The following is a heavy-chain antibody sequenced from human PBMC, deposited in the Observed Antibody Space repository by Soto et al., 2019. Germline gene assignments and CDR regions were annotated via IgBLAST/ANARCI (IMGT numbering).Heavy chain of an antibody. D-gene: IGHD3-22*01. CDR1: GGSISSSSYY. J-gene: IGHJ6*02. CDR2: IYYSGST. CDR3: ARRLYYDSSGFEGGGMDV. V-gene: IGHV4-39*01. Sequence: QLQLQESGPGLVKPSETLSLTCTVSGGSISSSSYYWGWIRQPPGKGLEWFGSIYYSGSTYYNPSLKSRVTISVDTSKNQFSLKRSSVTAADTAVYYCARRLYYDSSGFEGGGMDVWGQGTTVTVSS.